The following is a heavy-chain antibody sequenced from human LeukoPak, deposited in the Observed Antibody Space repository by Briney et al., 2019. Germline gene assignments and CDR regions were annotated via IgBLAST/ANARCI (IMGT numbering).Heavy chain of an antibody. CDR1: GFTFSSYA. J-gene: IGHJ6*03. Sequence: GGSLRLSCAASGFTFSSYAISWVRQAPGKGLEWVSAISGSGGSTFYAESVKGRFTISRDNAKNSLYLQMNSLRAEDTAVYYCARDRSGVYYYYYYMDVWGKGTTVTVSS. V-gene: IGHV3-23*01. CDR3: ARDRSGVYYYYYYMDV. CDR2: ISGSGGST.